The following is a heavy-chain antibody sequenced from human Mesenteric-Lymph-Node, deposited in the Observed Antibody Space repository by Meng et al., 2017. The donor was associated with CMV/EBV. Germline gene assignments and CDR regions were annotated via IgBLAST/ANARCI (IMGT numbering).Heavy chain of an antibody. CDR1: GGSFSGYY. D-gene: IGHD5-18*01. Sequence: CAVYGGSFSGYYWGWIRQPPGKGLEWIGSIYYSGSTYYNPSLKSRVTISVDTSKNQSSLKLSSVTAADTAVYYCGYSYGFKGGYYFDYWGQGTLVTVSS. J-gene: IGHJ4*02. CDR3: GYSYGFKGGYYFDY. CDR2: IYYSGST. V-gene: IGHV4-39*01.